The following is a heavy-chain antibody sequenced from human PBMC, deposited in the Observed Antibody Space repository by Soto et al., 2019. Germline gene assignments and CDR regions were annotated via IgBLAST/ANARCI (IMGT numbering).Heavy chain of an antibody. J-gene: IGHJ4*02. D-gene: IGHD1-1*01. CDR2: ISAHNGNT. CDR1: GYAFTTYG. Sequence: QVHLVQSGAEVKKPGASVKVSCQGSGYAFTTYGITWVRQAPGQGLEWMGWISAHNGNTNYAQKLQGRVTVTRDTSTSTAYMEVMSLRNDDTAVYDCARGRYGDYWGQGALVTVSA. V-gene: IGHV1-18*01. CDR3: ARGRYGDY.